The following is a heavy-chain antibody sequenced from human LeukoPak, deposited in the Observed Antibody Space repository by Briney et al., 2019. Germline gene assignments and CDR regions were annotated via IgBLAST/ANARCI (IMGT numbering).Heavy chain of an antibody. D-gene: IGHD3-22*01. Sequence: GGSLRLSCAASGFTFSSYWMSWVRQAPGKGLEWVACIKKDGSENYYVDSVKGRFTISRDNAKNSLYLQMNSLRAEDTAVYYCARDFRGYYYSDYWGQGTLVTVSS. J-gene: IGHJ4*02. CDR1: GFTFSSYW. V-gene: IGHV3-7*01. CDR2: IKKDGSEN. CDR3: ARDFRGYYYSDY.